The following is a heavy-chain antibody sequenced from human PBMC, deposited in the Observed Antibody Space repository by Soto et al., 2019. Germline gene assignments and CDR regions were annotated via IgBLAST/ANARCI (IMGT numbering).Heavy chain of an antibody. CDR3: ARTPRYCSGGSCYSFSRYYYYYMDV. CDR1: GFTFDDYA. J-gene: IGHJ6*03. D-gene: IGHD2-15*01. CDR2: ISWNSGSI. V-gene: IGHV3-9*01. Sequence: PGGSLRLSCAASGFTFDDYAMHWVRQAPGKGLEWVSGISWNSGSIGYADSVKGRFTISRDNAKNPLYLQMNSLRAEDTALYYCARTPRYCSGGSCYSFSRYYYYYMDVWGKGTTVTVSS.